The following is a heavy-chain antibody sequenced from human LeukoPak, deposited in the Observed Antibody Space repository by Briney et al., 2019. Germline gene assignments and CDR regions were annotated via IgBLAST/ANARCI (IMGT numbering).Heavy chain of an antibody. D-gene: IGHD3-10*01. CDR3: ARYGSGSFRPVSYYYYYMDV. CDR2: INHSGST. J-gene: IGHJ6*03. Sequence: SETLSLTCTVSGGSISSGSYYWSWIRQPPGKGLEWIGEINHSGSTNYNPSLKSRVTISVDTSKNQFSLKLSSVTAADTAVYYCARYGSGSFRPVSYYYYYMDVWGKGTTVTIS. CDR1: GGSISSGSYY. V-gene: IGHV4-39*07.